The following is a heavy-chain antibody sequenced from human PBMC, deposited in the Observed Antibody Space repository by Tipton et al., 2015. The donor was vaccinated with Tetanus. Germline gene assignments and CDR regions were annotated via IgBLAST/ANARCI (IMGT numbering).Heavy chain of an antibody. Sequence: GSLRLSCAASGFTLSNYAMAWVRQAPGKGLEWVSGISVRGSHTYYADPVKGRFSISRDNSKNTVYLQMNSLRDEDTAVYYCAKDPASRGWFDPWGQGTLVSVSS. CDR3: AKDPASRGWFDP. J-gene: IGHJ5*02. CDR2: ISVRGSHT. CDR1: GFTLSNYA. V-gene: IGHV3-23*01.